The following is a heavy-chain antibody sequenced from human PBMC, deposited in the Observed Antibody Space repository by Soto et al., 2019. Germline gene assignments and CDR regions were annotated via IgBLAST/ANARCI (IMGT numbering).Heavy chain of an antibody. D-gene: IGHD2-21*01. CDR2: VYYTGST. Sequence: SETLSLTCSVSGGSISGSYWSWIRQSPGKGLEWLGYVYYTGSTNYSPSLRSRVSISVDTSKNEFSLRLSSVTAADTAVYFCARSVAVPCAHIDYWGQGTQVTVSS. CDR3: ARSVAVPCAHIDY. V-gene: IGHV4-59*01. J-gene: IGHJ4*02. CDR1: GGSISGSY.